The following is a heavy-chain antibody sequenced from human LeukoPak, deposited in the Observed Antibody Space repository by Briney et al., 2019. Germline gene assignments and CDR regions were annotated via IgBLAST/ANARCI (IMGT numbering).Heavy chain of an antibody. CDR1: GYTFTVYY. CDR3: ARGRGDYVWGSYRSSWFDP. V-gene: IGHV1-2*02. J-gene: IGHJ5*02. CDR2: INPNSGGT. Sequence: ASVKVSCKASGYTFTVYYMHWVRQAPGQGLEWMGWINPNSGGTNYAQKFQGRVTMTRDTSISTAYMELSRLRSDDTAVYYCARGRGDYVWGSYRSSWFDPWGQGTLVTVSS. D-gene: IGHD3-16*02.